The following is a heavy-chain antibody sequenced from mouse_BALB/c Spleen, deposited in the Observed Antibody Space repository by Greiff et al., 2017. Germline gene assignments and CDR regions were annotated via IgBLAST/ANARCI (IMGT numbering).Heavy chain of an antibody. D-gene: IGHD1-1*01. J-gene: IGHJ4*01. Sequence: EVKVVESGGGLVQPGGSLKLSCAASGFTFSSYGMSWVRQTPDKRLELVATINSNGGSTYYPDSVKGRFTISRDNAKNTLYLQMSSLKSEDTAMYYCARVYYGFLMDYWGQGTSVTVSS. CDR1: GFTFSSYG. CDR3: ARVYYGFLMDY. CDR2: INSNGGST. V-gene: IGHV5-6-3*01.